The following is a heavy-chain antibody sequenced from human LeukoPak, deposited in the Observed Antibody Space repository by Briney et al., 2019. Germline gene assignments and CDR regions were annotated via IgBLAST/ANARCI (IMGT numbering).Heavy chain of an antibody. CDR2: IYHTGST. V-gene: IGHV4-30-2*01. D-gene: IGHD6-13*01. CDR3: ARSEGSNWHYYFHY. Sequence: PSETLPLTCAVSGGSISSGGHSWSWIRQPPGKGLEWIGYIYHTGSTYYNPSLKSRVTISVDRSKNQFSLKLSSVTAADTAVYYCARSEGSNWHYYFHYWGQGTLVTVSS. CDR1: GGSISSGGHS. J-gene: IGHJ4*02.